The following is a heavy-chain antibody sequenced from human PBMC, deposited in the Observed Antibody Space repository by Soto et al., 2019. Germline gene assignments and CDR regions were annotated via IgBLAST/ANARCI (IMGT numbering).Heavy chain of an antibody. J-gene: IGHJ4*02. V-gene: IGHV3-33*01. Sequence: SLRLSCAASGFTFSSYGMHWVCQAPGKGLEWVAVIWYDGSNKYYADSVKGRFTISRDNSKNTLYLQMNSLRAEDTAVYYCARGSTVVTPLDYWGQGTLVTVSS. CDR2: IWYDGSNK. CDR3: ARGSTVVTPLDY. D-gene: IGHD4-17*01. CDR1: GFTFSSYG.